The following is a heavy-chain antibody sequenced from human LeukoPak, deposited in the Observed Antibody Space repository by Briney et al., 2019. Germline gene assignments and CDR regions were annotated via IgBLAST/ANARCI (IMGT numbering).Heavy chain of an antibody. J-gene: IGHJ3*02. V-gene: IGHV4-4*09. CDR3: ASLYCSSTSCYPLDAFDI. CDR2: IYTSGST. Sequence: PSETLSLTCTASGGSISSYYWRWIRQPPGKGLEWIWCIYTSGSTNYYPSLKSRVTISVDTSKNQFSLKLSSVTAADTAVYYCASLYCSSTSCYPLDAFDIWGQGTMVTVSS. CDR1: GGSISSYY. D-gene: IGHD2-2*01.